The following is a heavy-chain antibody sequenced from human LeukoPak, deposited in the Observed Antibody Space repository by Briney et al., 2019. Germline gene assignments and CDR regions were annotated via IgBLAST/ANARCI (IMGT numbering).Heavy chain of an antibody. Sequence: GASVKVSCKASGYTFTGYYMHWVRQAPGQGLEWMGWINPNSGGTNYARKFQGRVTMTRDTSISTAYMVLSRLRSDDTAVYYCARFWVFGVVDIWGQGTMVTVSS. J-gene: IGHJ3*02. V-gene: IGHV1-2*02. CDR2: INPNSGGT. D-gene: IGHD3-3*01. CDR1: GYTFTGYY. CDR3: ARFWVFGVVDI.